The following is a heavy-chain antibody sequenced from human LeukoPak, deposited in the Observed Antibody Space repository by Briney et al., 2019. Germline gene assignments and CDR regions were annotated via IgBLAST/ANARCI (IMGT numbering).Heavy chain of an antibody. CDR1: GFTFSSYS. V-gene: IGHV3-21*01. D-gene: IGHD4-11*01. CDR3: ARDRNSNYGWFDP. Sequence: PGGSLRLSCAASGFTFSSYSMNWVRQAPGKGLEWVSSISSSSSYIYYAGSAKGRFTISRDNAKNSLYLQMNSLRAEDTAVYYCARDRNSNYGWFDPWGQGTLVTVSS. CDR2: ISSSSSYI. J-gene: IGHJ5*02.